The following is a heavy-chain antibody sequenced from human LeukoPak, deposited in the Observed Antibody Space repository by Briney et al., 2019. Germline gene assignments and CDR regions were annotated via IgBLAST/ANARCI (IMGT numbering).Heavy chain of an antibody. CDR3: AVRRFDY. Sequence: PSETLSLTCAVYGGSFSGYYWSWIRQPPGKGLEWIGEINHSGSTNYNPSLKSRVTISVDTSKNQFSLKLSSVTAAHTAVYYCAVRRFDYWGQGTLVTVSS. CDR2: INHSGST. CDR1: GGSFSGYY. J-gene: IGHJ4*02. V-gene: IGHV4-34*01.